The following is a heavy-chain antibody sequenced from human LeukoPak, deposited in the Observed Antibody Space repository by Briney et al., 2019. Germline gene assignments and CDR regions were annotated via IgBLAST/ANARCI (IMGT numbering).Heavy chain of an antibody. D-gene: IGHD6-25*01. CDR2: IKTKADGGTT. Sequence: GGSLRLSCAASGFTFNNAWMSWVRQVPGKGLEWVGRIKTKADGGTTDYAAPVKDRFTISRDDSKPTLYLQMNSLKPDDTAVYFCNTGTAAADYWGQGTQVTVSS. J-gene: IGHJ4*02. CDR3: NTGTAAADY. V-gene: IGHV3-15*01. CDR1: GFTFNNAW.